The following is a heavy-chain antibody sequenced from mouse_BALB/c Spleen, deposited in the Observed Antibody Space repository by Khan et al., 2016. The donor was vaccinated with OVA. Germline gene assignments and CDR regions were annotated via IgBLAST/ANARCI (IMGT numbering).Heavy chain of an antibody. D-gene: IGHD1-1*02. CDR3: AKFDGSFYAVDY. CDR1: GFSLTSYG. Sequence: VQLQESGPGLVAPSQSLSITCTVSGFSLTSYGVNWVRQPPGKGLEWLGVIWGDGSTNYHSALISRLSIRKDNYKSQVFLKLNSLQTDDTATDSCAKFDGSFYAVDYWGQGTSVTVSS. V-gene: IGHV2-3*01. CDR2: IWGDGST. J-gene: IGHJ4*01.